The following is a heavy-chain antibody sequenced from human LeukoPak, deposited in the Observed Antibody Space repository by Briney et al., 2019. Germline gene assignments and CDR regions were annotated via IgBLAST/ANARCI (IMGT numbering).Heavy chain of an antibody. D-gene: IGHD5-18*01. CDR3: ARDSGYGYGY. J-gene: IGHJ4*02. V-gene: IGHV3-48*01. Sequence: GGSLRLSCAASGFTFSSYSMNWVRQAPGKGLEWVSYISSSSSTIYYADSVKGRFTISRDNAKNSLYLQMNSLRAEDTAVYYCARDSGYGYGYWGQGTLVAVSS. CDR1: GFTFSSYS. CDR2: ISSSSSTI.